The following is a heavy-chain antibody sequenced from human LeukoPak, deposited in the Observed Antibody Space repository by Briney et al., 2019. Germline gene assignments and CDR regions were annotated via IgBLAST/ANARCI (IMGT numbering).Heavy chain of an antibody. CDR1: GGSISSSSYY. Sequence: SETLSLTCIVSGGSISSSSYYWGWIRQPPGKGLEWIGSIYYSGSTYYNLSLRSRVTMSVDTSKNQFSLKLNSVTAADTAVYYGARHDRIIASPALWGQGTLVTVSS. J-gene: IGHJ4*02. CDR2: IYYSGST. V-gene: IGHV4-39*01. D-gene: IGHD6-13*01. CDR3: ARHDRIIASPAL.